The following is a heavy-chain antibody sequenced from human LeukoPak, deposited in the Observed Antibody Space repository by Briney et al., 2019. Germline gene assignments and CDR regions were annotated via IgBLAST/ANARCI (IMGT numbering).Heavy chain of an antibody. CDR3: ARDLYSSGWGYFDY. CDR1: GYSLSSGYY. J-gene: IGHJ4*02. D-gene: IGHD6-19*01. Sequence: SETLSLTCTISGYSLSSGYYWGWIPQPPGKGLEWIGSIYHSGSTYYNPSLKSRVTISLDTSENQFSLKLRSVIAASTAVYYCARDLYSSGWGYFDYWGQGTLVTVSS. V-gene: IGHV4-38-2*02. CDR2: IYHSGST.